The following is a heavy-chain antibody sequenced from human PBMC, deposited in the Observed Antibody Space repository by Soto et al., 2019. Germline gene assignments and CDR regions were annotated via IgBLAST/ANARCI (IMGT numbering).Heavy chain of an antibody. V-gene: IGHV1-69*13. CDR2: IIPIFGTA. Sequence: SVKVSCKASGGTFSSYAISWVRQAPGQGLEWMGGIIPIFGTANYAQKFQGRVTITADESTSTAYMELSSLRSEDTAVYYCARDVRAKVGATLHYFDYWGQGTLVTVS. J-gene: IGHJ4*02. CDR1: GGTFSSYA. D-gene: IGHD1-26*01. CDR3: ARDVRAKVGATLHYFDY.